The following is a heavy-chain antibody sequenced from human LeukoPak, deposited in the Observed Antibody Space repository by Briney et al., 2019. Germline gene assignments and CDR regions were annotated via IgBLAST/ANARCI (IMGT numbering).Heavy chain of an antibody. D-gene: IGHD4/OR15-4a*01. J-gene: IGHJ5*02. CDR2: IYYSGDT. V-gene: IGHV4-59*01. CDR1: DGSISGYS. Sequence: PSETLSLTCTVSDGSISGYSWSWIRQPPGKGLEWIGYIYYSGDTNYNPSLKNRVTLSVDTSRNQLSLQLSSVTTADTAMYYCVRGPYGASISKWFDPWGQGTLVIVSS. CDR3: VRGPYGASISKWFDP.